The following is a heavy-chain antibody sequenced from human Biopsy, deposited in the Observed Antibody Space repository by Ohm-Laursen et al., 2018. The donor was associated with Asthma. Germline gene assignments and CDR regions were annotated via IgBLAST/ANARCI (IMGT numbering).Heavy chain of an antibody. CDR3: ARGRITMIGGWFDP. CDR2: IYYSGST. J-gene: IGHJ5*02. D-gene: IGHD3-22*01. Sequence: SDTLSLTCSVSGDSFTYPGYYWSWVRQPPGKGLEWIGYIYYSGSTNYNPSLKSRVTISVDTSKNQFSLKLSSVTAADTAVYYCARGRITMIGGWFDPWGQGTLVTVSS. CDR1: GDSFTYPGYY. V-gene: IGHV4-61*08.